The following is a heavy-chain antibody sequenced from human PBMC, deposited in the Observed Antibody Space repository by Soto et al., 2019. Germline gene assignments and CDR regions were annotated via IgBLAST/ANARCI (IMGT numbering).Heavy chain of an antibody. CDR3: ARVPSQQWLFKYYFDY. CDR1: GYTFTGNY. V-gene: IGHV1-2*02. D-gene: IGHD6-19*01. J-gene: IGHJ4*02. Sequence: QVQLVQSGAEVKKPGASVKVSCKASGYTFTGNYMHWVRQAPGQGLEWMGWINPKSGGTYYAQKFQGRVTMTSDTSISTVSMELSRLRSNDTAMYYCARVPSQQWLFKYYFDYWGQGTLVTVSS. CDR2: INPKSGGT.